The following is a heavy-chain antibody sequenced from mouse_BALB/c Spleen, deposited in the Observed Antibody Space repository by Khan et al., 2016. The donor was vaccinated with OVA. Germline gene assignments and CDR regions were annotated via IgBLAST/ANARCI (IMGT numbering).Heavy chain of an antibody. D-gene: IGHD2-3*01. V-gene: IGHV3-2*02. Sequence: VRLQQSGPGLVKPSQSLSLTCTVTGYSITSDYARNWIRQFPGNKLEWMGYISSSGSTNYNPALKSRISITRETSKNQFFLQLNSVTTEDTATYYCARDGSRYNYAMDYWGQGTSVTVSS. CDR2: ISSSGST. J-gene: IGHJ4*01. CDR1: GYSITSDYA. CDR3: ARDGSRYNYAMDY.